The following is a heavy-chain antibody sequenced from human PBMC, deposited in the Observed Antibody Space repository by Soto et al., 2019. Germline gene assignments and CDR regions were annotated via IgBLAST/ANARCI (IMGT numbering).Heavy chain of an antibody. CDR3: ARDRVIVGVWYFDL. V-gene: IGHV1-46*01. CDR1: GYTFTSYY. Sequence: QVQLVQSGAEVKKPGASVKVSCKASGYTFTSYYMHWVRQAPGQGLEWMGIIKPSGGSTSYAQKFQGKVTMTKDNATSTVYMELSSLRSEYTAVYYCARDRVIVGVWYFDLWGRGTLVTVSS. J-gene: IGHJ2*01. CDR2: IKPSGGST. D-gene: IGHD1-26*01.